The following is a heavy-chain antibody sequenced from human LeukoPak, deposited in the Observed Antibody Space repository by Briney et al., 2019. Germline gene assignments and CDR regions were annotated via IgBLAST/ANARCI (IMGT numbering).Heavy chain of an antibody. CDR1: GGSISSSGHY. D-gene: IGHD6-13*01. V-gene: IGHV4-61*08. Sequence: KPSETLSLTCTVSGGSISSSGHYWSWIRQPPGKGLEWIGYMYYSGSTNYNPSLKSRVTISVDTSKNQFSLKLSPVTAADTAVYYCASGASSPTDYWGQGTLVTVSS. CDR2: MYYSGST. CDR3: ASGASSPTDY. J-gene: IGHJ4*02.